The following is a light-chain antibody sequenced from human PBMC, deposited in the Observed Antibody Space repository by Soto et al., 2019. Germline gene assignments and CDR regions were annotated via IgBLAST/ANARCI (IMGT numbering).Light chain of an antibody. CDR2: KAS. Sequence: DIQMTQSPSTLSASVGARVTITCRASQSISHWLAWYQQKPGKAPNLLIYKASNLESGVPSRFRGSGSGTEFTLTISSLQPDDVASYYCQQYNSYPRTFGQGTKLEIK. CDR1: QSISHW. J-gene: IGKJ2*01. CDR3: QQYNSYPRT. V-gene: IGKV1-5*03.